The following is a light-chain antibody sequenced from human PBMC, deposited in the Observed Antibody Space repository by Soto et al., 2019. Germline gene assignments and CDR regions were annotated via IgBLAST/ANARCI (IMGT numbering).Light chain of an antibody. CDR2: SHN. CDR3: AAWDDSLNGLV. Sequence: QAVVTQPPSASGTPGQRVTISCSGSSSNIGSNAVNWYHQLPGTAPKLLLYSHNQRPSGIPDRFSGSKSGTSASLAISGLQSDDEADYYCAAWDDSLNGLVFGGGTKLTVL. V-gene: IGLV1-44*01. CDR1: SSNIGSNA. J-gene: IGLJ3*02.